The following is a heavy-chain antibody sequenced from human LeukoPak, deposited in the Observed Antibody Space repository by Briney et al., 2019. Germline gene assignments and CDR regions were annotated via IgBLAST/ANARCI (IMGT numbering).Heavy chain of an antibody. CDR3: AKDPIAVAGNNYYRMDV. CDR1: GXTFSRYG. D-gene: IGHD6-19*01. V-gene: IGHV3-30*18. CDR2: ISSDGTNK. J-gene: IGHJ6*02. Sequence: GGSLRLSCAASGXTFSRYGMYWVRQAPGKGQEWVAVISSDGTNKYYADSVKGRFTISRDNSKNTLYLQMNSLRAEDTAVYYCAKDPIAVAGNNYYRMDVWGQGTTVSVSS.